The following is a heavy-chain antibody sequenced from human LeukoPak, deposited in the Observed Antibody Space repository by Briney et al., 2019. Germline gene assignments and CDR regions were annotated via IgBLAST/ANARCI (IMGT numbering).Heavy chain of an antibody. CDR2: IYYSGST. Sequence: PSETLSLTCTVSGGSNSSSSYYWGWIRQPPGKGLEWIGSIYYSGSTYYNPSLKSRVTISVDTSKNQFSLKLSSVTAADTAVYYCARHGLNYYDSSGTHWGQGTLVTVSS. V-gene: IGHV4-39*01. CDR3: ARHGLNYYDSSGTH. CDR1: GGSNSSSSYY. J-gene: IGHJ4*02. D-gene: IGHD3-22*01.